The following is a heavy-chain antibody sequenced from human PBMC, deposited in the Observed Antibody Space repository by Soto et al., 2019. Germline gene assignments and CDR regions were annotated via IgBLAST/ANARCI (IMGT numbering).Heavy chain of an antibody. CDR2: ISYDGSNK. Sequence: QVQLVESGGGVVQPGRSLRLSCAASGFTFSSYAMHWVRQAPGKGLEWVAVISYDGSNKYYADSVKSRFPISRDNSKNTLYLHMNSLRAEDTAVYYCARDPNGDYLDYWGQGTLVTVSS. D-gene: IGHD2-8*01. CDR1: GFTFSSYA. J-gene: IGHJ4*02. CDR3: ARDPNGDYLDY. V-gene: IGHV3-30-3*01.